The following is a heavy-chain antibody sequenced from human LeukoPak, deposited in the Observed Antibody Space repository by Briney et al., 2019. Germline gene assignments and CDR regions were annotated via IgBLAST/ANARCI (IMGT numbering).Heavy chain of an antibody. V-gene: IGHV5-51*01. CDR3: ARHGLYDFWSGYSKIYFDY. CDR1: GYSFTSYW. D-gene: IGHD3-3*01. CDR2: IYPGDSDT. J-gene: IGHJ4*02. Sequence: GESLKISCKGSGYSFTSYWIGWVRQMPGKGLEWMGIIYPGDSDTRYSPSFQGQVTISADKSISTAYLQWSSLKAPDTAMYYCARHGLYDFWSGYSKIYFDYWGQGTLVTVSS.